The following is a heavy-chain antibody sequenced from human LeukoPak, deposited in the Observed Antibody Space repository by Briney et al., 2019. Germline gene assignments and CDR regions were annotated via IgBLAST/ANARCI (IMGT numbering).Heavy chain of an antibody. Sequence: ASVKVSCKASGYTFTTFGISWVRQAPGQGLEWVGWISANTGYTNYAQSLQGRVTMTTDTSTSTAYMELRSLISDDTAVYYCTRDRLGRFVYWGQETLVTVSS. V-gene: IGHV1-18*01. J-gene: IGHJ4*02. CDR3: TRDRLGRFVY. CDR2: ISANTGYT. D-gene: IGHD7-27*01. CDR1: GYTFTTFG.